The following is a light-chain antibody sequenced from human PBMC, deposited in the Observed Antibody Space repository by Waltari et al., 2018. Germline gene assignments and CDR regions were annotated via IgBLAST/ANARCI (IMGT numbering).Light chain of an antibody. V-gene: IGLV2-14*01. CDR1: GSDVGGYDY. CDR3: SSYTSSGVV. CDR2: DVY. J-gene: IGLJ2*01. Sequence: QSALTQPASVSGSPGQAIIISCTGTGSDVGGYDYVSWYQQYPGKAPRLIIYDVYTRPSAVSHRFSGSKSDNTASLTISGLQAEDESVYYCSSYTSSGVVFGGGTKLTVL.